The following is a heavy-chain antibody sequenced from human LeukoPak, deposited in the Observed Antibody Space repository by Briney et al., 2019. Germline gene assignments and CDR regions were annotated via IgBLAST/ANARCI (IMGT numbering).Heavy chain of an antibody. CDR1: GYTFTSYD. D-gene: IGHD1-26*01. CDR3: ARRSGSSRLGYMDV. CDR2: MNPNSGNT. V-gene: IGHV1-8*03. J-gene: IGHJ6*03. Sequence: ASVKVSSKASGYTFTSYDINWVRQATGQGLEWMGWMNPNSGNTGYARKFQGRVTITRNTSISTAYMELSSLRSEDTAVYYCARRSGSSRLGYMDVWGKGTTVTVSS.